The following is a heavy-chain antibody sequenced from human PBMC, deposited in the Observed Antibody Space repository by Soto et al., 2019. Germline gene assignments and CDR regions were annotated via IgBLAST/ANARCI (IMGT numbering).Heavy chain of an antibody. CDR1: GFTFSSYA. D-gene: IGHD3-3*01. CDR2: ISSNGGST. CDR3: ARGEYYDFWSGYPD. J-gene: IGHJ4*02. V-gene: IGHV3-64*01. Sequence: GGSLRLSCAASGFTFSSYAMHWVRQAPGKGLEYVSAISSNGGSTYYANSVKGRFTISRDNSKNTLYLQMGSLRAEDMAVYYCARGEYYDFWSGYPDWGQGTLVTVSS.